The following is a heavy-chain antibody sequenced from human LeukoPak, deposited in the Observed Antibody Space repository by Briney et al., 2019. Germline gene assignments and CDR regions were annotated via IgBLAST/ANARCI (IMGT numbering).Heavy chain of an antibody. V-gene: IGHV4-39*01. CDR3: ERQGTDLWRY. CDR2: IYYSGST. J-gene: IGHJ4*02. D-gene: IGHD1-1*01. CDR1: GGSISSSSYY. Sequence: MTSETLSLTCTVSGGSISSSSYYWDWIRQPPGKGLEWIGSIYYSGSTYYNPSLKSRVTISVDTSKNQFSLKLSSVTAADTAVYYCERQGTDLWRYWGQGTLVTVSS.